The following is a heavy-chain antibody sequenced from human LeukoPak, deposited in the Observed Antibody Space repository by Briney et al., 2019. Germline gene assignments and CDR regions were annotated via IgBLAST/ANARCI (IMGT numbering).Heavy chain of an antibody. Sequence: SETLSLTCTVSGGSISSGGYYWSWIRQHPGKGLEWIGYIHYSGSTYYNPSLKSRVTISVDTSKNQFSLKLSSVTAADTAVYYCARDGPRGIPFDYWGQGTLVTVSS. CDR2: IHYSGST. CDR1: GGSISSGGYY. D-gene: IGHD6-13*01. CDR3: ARDGPRGIPFDY. V-gene: IGHV4-31*03. J-gene: IGHJ4*02.